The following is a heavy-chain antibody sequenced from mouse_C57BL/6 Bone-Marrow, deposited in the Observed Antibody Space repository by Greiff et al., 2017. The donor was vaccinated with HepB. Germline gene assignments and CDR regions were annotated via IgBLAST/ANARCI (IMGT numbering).Heavy chain of an antibody. D-gene: IGHD4-1*01. Sequence: EVQRVESGGGLVKPGGSLKLSCAASGFTFSDYGMHWVRQAPEKGLEWVAYISSGSSTIYYADTVKGRFTISRDNAKNTLFLQMTSLRSEDTAMYYCARLLTYYAMDYWGQGTSVTVSS. CDR1: GFTFSDYG. CDR3: ARLLTYYAMDY. V-gene: IGHV5-17*01. CDR2: ISSGSSTI. J-gene: IGHJ4*01.